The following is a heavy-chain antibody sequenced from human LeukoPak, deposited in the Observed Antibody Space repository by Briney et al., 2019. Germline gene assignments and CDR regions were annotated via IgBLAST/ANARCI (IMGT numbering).Heavy chain of an antibody. CDR3: ARLSPYSYGLAPIDY. CDR2: IYSGGNT. Sequence: RGSLRLSCAAYGFTVSSNYMSWVRQAPGKGLEWVSVIYSGGNTYYADSVKGRFTISRDNSKNTLYLQMNSLRAEDTAVYYCARLSPYSYGLAPIDYWGQGTLVTVSS. J-gene: IGHJ4*02. V-gene: IGHV3-66*04. CDR1: GFTVSSNY. D-gene: IGHD5-18*01.